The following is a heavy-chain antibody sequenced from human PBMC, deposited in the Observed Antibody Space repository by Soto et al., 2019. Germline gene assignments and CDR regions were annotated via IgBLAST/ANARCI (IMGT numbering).Heavy chain of an antibody. CDR3: ARKSESIPVPEADGV. CDR2: IYSNGDT. CDR1: GFSVGSNY. V-gene: IGHV3-53*02. J-gene: IGHJ4*02. Sequence: EVQLVETGGGLIQPGGSLRLSCAASGFSVGSNYMTWVRQSPGKGLEWVSLIYSNGDTDYADSVNGRFSISRDNIKNTLYLQMNNLRAEDTAVYHCARKSESIPVPEADGVWGRGTLVTVSS. D-gene: IGHD2-8*01.